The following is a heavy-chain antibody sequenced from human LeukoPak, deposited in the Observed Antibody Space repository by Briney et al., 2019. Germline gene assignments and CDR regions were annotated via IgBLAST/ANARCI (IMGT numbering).Heavy chain of an antibody. CDR3: ARQFLGPNYYYGMDV. CDR2: IYYSGST. CDR1: GGSISSYY. D-gene: IGHD7-27*01. J-gene: IGHJ6*02. Sequence: PSKTLSLTCTVSGGSISSYYWSWIRQPPGKGLEWIGYIYYSGSTNYNPSLKSRVTISVDTSKNQFSLKLSSVTAADTAVYYCARQFLGPNYYYGMDVWGQGTTVTVSS. V-gene: IGHV4-59*08.